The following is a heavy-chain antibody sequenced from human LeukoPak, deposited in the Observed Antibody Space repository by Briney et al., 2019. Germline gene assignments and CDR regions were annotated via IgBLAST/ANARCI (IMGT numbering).Heavy chain of an antibody. CDR3: ARAFRNQAVGDVDYFDY. J-gene: IGHJ4*02. CDR1: GFTVSSNY. CDR2: IYSGGST. V-gene: IGHV3-66*01. D-gene: IGHD1-26*01. Sequence: PGGSLRLSCAASGFTVSSNYMSWVRQAPGKGLEWVSVIYSGGSTYYADSVKGRFTISRDNSKNTLYLQMNSLRAEDTAVYYCARAFRNQAVGDVDYFDYWGQGTLVTVSS.